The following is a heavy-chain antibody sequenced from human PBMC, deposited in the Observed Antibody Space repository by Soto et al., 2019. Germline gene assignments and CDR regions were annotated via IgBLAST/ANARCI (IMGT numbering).Heavy chain of an antibody. Sequence: QVQLVESGGGVVQPGRSLRLSCAASGFSFSAYTMHGVRQVPGKGLEWVAVISFGGNSKYYADSVKGRFTISRDNSDNTLYLQMNNLREDDTALYYCARAGYSSSQGDYFYGMDVWGQGTTVTVSS. V-gene: IGHV3-30-3*01. J-gene: IGHJ6*02. CDR2: ISFGGNSK. D-gene: IGHD6-13*01. CDR1: GFSFSAYT. CDR3: ARAGYSSSQGDYFYGMDV.